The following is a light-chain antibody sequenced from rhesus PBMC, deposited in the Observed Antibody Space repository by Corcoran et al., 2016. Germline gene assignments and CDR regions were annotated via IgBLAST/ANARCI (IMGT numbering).Light chain of an antibody. CDR2: AAS. V-gene: IGKV1S12*01. CDR1: QNIYSN. J-gene: IGKJ4*01. CDR3: QHYYDNPLT. Sequence: DIQMTQSPSALSVSVGDRVTISCRASQNIYSNLAWYQQKPGKAPKLLIYAASSLQTGIPSRFSGSGAGTEFTLTISSLQPEDSAAYYCQHYYDNPLTFGGGTKVELK.